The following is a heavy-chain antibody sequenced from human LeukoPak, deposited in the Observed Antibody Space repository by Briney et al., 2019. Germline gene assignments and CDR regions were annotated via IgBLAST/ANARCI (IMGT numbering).Heavy chain of an antibody. V-gene: IGHV3-7*01. Sequence: PGGSLRLSCAASGFTFSSYWMSWVRQAPGKGLEWVANIKQDGSEKYYVDSVKGRFTISRDNAKNSLYLQMNSLRAEDTAVYYCARDRAPTYYDFWSGYREYYFGYWGQGTLVTVSS. J-gene: IGHJ4*02. CDR1: GFTFSSYW. CDR3: ARDRAPTYYDFWSGYREYYFGY. CDR2: IKQDGSEK. D-gene: IGHD3-3*01.